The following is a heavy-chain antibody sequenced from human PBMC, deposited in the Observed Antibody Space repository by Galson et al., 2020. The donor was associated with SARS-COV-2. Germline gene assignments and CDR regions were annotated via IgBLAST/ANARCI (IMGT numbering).Heavy chain of an antibody. CDR2: IYSGGST. Sequence: QLGESLKISCAASGFTVSNNYMSWVRQAPGKGLEWVSIIYSGGSTYYADSVKGRFTISRHNSKNTLYLQMNSLRAEDTAVYYCARVLWVVPTTTRGGAFDIWGQGTMVTVSS. J-gene: IGHJ3*02. V-gene: IGHV3-53*04. CDR1: GFTVSNNY. CDR3: ARVLWVVPTTTRGGAFDI. D-gene: IGHD2-2*01.